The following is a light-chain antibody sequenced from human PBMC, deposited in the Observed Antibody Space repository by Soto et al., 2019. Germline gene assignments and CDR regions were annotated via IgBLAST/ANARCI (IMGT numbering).Light chain of an antibody. J-gene: IGLJ7*01. CDR3: AAWDDSRNRVV. CDR1: SSNIGSKT. Sequence: QSVLTQPPSASGTPGQRVTISCSGSSSNIGSKTVNWYQQLTGTAPKLRIYSNNQRPSGVPDRFSGSKSGTSASLAISGLQSEDEADYYCAAWDDSRNRVVFGVGTQLTVL. V-gene: IGLV1-44*01. CDR2: SNN.